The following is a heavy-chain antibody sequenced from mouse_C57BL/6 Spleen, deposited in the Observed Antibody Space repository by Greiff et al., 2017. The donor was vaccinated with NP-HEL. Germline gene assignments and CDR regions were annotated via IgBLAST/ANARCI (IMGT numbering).Heavy chain of an antibody. CDR3: ARRGVTHYYAMDY. CDR2: INPGSGGT. CDR1: GYAFTNYL. Sequence: VQLQQSGAELVRPGTSVKVSCKASGYAFTNYLIEWVKQRPGQGLEWIGVINPGSGGTNYNEKFKGKATLTADKSSSTAYMQLSSLTSEDSAVYFCARRGVTHYYAMDYWGQGTSVTVSS. V-gene: IGHV1-54*01. D-gene: IGHD2-2*01. J-gene: IGHJ4*01.